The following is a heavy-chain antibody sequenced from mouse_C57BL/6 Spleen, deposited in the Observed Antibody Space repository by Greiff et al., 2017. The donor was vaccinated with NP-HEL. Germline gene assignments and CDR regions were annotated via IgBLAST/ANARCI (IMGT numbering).Heavy chain of an antibody. V-gene: IGHV1-78*01. CDR2: IYPRDGST. Sequence: VQLQQSDAELVKPGASVKISCKVSGYTFTDHTIHWMKQRPEQGLEWIGYIYPRDGSTKYNEKFKGKATLTADKSSSTAYMQLNSLTSEDSAVYFWARERLFYYYGSSYAMDYWGQGTSVTVSS. D-gene: IGHD1-1*01. CDR1: GYTFTDHT. J-gene: IGHJ4*01. CDR3: ARERLFYYYGSSYAMDY.